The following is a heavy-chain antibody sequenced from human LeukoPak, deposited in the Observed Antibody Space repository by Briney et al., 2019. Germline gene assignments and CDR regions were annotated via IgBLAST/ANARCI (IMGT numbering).Heavy chain of an antibody. CDR3: ARDYYDSSGYYTSS. D-gene: IGHD3-22*01. Sequence: GGSLRLSCAASGFTVSSNYMSWVRPAPGKGLERVSVIYSGGSTYYADSVKGRFTISRDNSKNTLYLQMNSLRAEDTAVYYCARDYYDSSGYYTSSWGQGTLVTVSS. CDR2: IYSGGST. CDR1: GFTVSSNY. V-gene: IGHV3-53*01. J-gene: IGHJ4*02.